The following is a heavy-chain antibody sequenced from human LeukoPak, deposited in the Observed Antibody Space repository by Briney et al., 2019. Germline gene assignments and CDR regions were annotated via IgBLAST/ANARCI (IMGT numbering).Heavy chain of an antibody. V-gene: IGHV4-59*11. Sequence: SETLSLTCTVSGGSISSHFWSWIRQPPGKGLEWIGYIYSSGSTNYNPSLKSRVTISVDTSKNQFSLKLGSVTAADTAVYYCARGYCSGTSCYISYYFDYWGQGTLVTVSS. J-gene: IGHJ4*02. CDR1: GGSISSHF. D-gene: IGHD2-2*02. CDR2: IYSSGST. CDR3: ARGYCSGTSCYISYYFDY.